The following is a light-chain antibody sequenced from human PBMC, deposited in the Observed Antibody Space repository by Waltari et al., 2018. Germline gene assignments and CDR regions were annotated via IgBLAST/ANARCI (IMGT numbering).Light chain of an antibody. V-gene: IGKV3-20*01. CDR3: QNHERLPAV. Sequence: IVLTQPQGTRSLSPGERATPSCRASQSIGRYLIWYQQKPGQAPRLLINGASTRAAGIPDRFSGSVSGTDFSLTISRLEPEDFAVYYCQNHERLPAVFGRGTKVEIK. CDR2: GAS. J-gene: IGKJ1*01. CDR1: QSIGRY.